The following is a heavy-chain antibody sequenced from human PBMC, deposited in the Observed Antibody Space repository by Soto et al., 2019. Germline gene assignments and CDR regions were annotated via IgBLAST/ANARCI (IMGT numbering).Heavy chain of an antibody. D-gene: IGHD3-10*01. Sequence: QVQLQQWGAGLVKPLETLSLTCAVDGGSLSGYFWSWIRQSPGKGLEWIGEISHSGSTKYNPSLNSGVTISLDTSKCHFSLKLSFVTAADTAVYYCARYGPGVETSTWWFGPWGQGTLVTVSS. CDR3: ARYGPGVETSTWWFGP. V-gene: IGHV4-34*01. CDR2: ISHSGST. J-gene: IGHJ5*02. CDR1: GGSLSGYF.